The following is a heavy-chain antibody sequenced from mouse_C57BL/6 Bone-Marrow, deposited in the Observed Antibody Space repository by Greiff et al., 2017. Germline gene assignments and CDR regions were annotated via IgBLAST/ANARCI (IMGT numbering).Heavy chain of an antibody. CDR3: ARATEYWFDY. CDR1: GFTFSDYG. V-gene: IGHV5-17*01. CDR2: ISSGSSTI. Sequence: EVKLLESGGGLVKPGGSLKLSCAASGFTFSDYGMHWVRQAPEKGLEWVAYISSGSSTIYYADTVKGRFTISRDNAKNTLFLQMTSLRSEDTAMYYCARATEYWFDYWGQGTTLTVAS. D-gene: IGHD5-1*01. J-gene: IGHJ2*01.